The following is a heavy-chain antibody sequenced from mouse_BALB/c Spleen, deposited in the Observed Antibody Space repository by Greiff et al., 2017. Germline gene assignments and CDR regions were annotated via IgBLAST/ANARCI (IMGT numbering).Heavy chain of an antibody. CDR3: ARDGNYLRFYAMDY. Sequence: EVMLVESGGGLVQPGGSLKLSCAASGFTFSSYGMSWVRQTPDKRLELVATINSNGGSTYYPDSVKGRFTISRDNAKNTLYLQMSSLKSEDTAMYYCARDGNYLRFYAMDYWGQGTSVTVSS. D-gene: IGHD2-1*01. V-gene: IGHV5-6-3*01. CDR2: INSNGGST. CDR1: GFTFSSYG. J-gene: IGHJ4*01.